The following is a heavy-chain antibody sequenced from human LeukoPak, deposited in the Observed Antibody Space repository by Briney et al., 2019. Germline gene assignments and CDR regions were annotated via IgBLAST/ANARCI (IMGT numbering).Heavy chain of an antibody. CDR1: GGSISSYY. D-gene: IGHD3-22*01. Sequence: SETLSLTCTVSGGSISSYYWSWIRQPPGKGLEWIGYIYYSGSTNYNPSLKSRVTISVDTSKNQFSLKLSSVTAADTAVYYCARGKPTFNYYASSAYYSFYFDYWGQGTLVAVSS. J-gene: IGHJ4*02. CDR2: IYYSGST. CDR3: ARGKPTFNYYASSAYYSFYFDY. V-gene: IGHV4-59*01.